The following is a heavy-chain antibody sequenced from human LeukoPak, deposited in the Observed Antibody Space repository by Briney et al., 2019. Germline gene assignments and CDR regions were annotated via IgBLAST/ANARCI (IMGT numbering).Heavy chain of an antibody. Sequence: TSDTLSLTCSVSGSSIASRNWWGWIRQPPGKGLEWIGYIYHTGSIYYNPSLKSRVTISVDTSKNQFSLRLSSVTAADTAVYYCAREFWNRRSGNLQAFHIWGQGTMVTVSS. CDR2: IYHTGSI. J-gene: IGHJ3*02. CDR3: AREFWNRRSGNLQAFHI. D-gene: IGHD3-10*01. V-gene: IGHV4-28*03. CDR1: GSSIASRNW.